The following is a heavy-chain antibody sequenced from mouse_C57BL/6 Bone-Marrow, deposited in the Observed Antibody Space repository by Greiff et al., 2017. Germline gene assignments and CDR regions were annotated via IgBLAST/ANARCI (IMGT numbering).Heavy chain of an antibody. CDR1: GFTFSDYG. V-gene: IGHV5-17*01. J-gene: IGHJ3*01. CDR2: ISSGSSTI. D-gene: IGHD4-1*01. Sequence: EVMLVESGGGLVKPGGSLKLSCAASGFTFSDYGMHWVRQAPEKGLEWVAYISSGSSTIYYADTVKGRFTISRDNAKNTLFLQMTSLRSEDTAMYYCARGPLTEIAYWGQGTLVTVSA. CDR3: ARGPLTEIAY.